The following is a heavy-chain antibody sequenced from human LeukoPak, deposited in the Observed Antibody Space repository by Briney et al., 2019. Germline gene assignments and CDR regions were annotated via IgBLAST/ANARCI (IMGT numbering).Heavy chain of an antibody. Sequence: GGSLRLSCAASGFTFDDYAMHWVRQAPGKGLEWVSGISWNSGSIGYADSVKGRFTISRDNAKNSLYLQMNSLRAEDTAVYYCARDARSIVSAEYFQHRGQGTLVTVSS. J-gene: IGHJ1*01. CDR2: ISWNSGSI. V-gene: IGHV3-9*01. CDR1: GFTFDDYA. CDR3: ARDARSIVSAEYFQH. D-gene: IGHD3-22*01.